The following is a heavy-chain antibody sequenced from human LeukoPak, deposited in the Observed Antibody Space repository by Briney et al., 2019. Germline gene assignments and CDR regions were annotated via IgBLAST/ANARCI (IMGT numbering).Heavy chain of an antibody. D-gene: IGHD1-7*01. CDR2: IIPIFGTA. CDR3: ARGITGTAKGWFDP. CDR1: GGTFSSYA. V-gene: IGHV1-69*05. Sequence: ASVKVSCKASGGTFSSYAISWVRQAPGQGLEWMGGIIPIFGTADYAQKFQGRVTITTDESTSTAYMELSSLRSEDTAVYYCARGITGTAKGWFDPWGQGTLVTVSS. J-gene: IGHJ5*02.